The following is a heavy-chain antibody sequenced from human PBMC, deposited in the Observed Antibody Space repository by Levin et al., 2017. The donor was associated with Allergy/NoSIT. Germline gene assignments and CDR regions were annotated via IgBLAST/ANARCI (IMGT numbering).Heavy chain of an antibody. V-gene: IGHV1-2*02. CDR1: GYTFTGYY. D-gene: IGHD3-22*01. Sequence: GESLKISCKASGYTFTGYYMHWVRQAPGQGLEWMGWINPNSGGTNYAQKFQGRVTMTRDTSISTAYMELSRLRSDDTAVYYCKTYYYDSSGYYSPDFDYWGQGTLVTVSS. J-gene: IGHJ4*02. CDR3: KTYYYDSSGYYSPDFDY. CDR2: INPNSGGT.